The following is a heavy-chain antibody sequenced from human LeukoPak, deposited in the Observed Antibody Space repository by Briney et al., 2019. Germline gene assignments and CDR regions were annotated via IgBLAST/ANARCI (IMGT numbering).Heavy chain of an antibody. V-gene: IGHV3-30*02. J-gene: IGHJ6*03. CDR2: IRYGGSNK. CDR3: AKGRGWEASYYYYYMDV. Sequence: GGSLRLSCAASGFTFSSYGMHWVRQAPGKGLEWVAFIRYGGSNKYYTDSVKGRFTISRDNSKNTLYLQMNSLRAEDTAVYYCAKGRGWEASYYYYYMDVWGKGTTVTISS. CDR1: GFTFSSYG. D-gene: IGHD1-26*01.